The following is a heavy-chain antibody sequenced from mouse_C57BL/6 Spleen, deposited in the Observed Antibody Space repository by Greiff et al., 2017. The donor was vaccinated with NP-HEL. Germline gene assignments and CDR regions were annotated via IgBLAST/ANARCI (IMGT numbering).Heavy chain of an antibody. Sequence: VQLQQSGPELVKPGASVKISCKASGYAFSSSWMNWVKQRPGKGLEWIGRIYPGDGDTNYNGKYKGKARLTADKASSTAYMQLSSLTSEDSAVYFCARTGRSKGDAMDYWGQGTSVTVSS. J-gene: IGHJ4*01. V-gene: IGHV1-82*01. CDR1: GYAFSSSW. CDR3: ARTGRSKGDAMDY. CDR2: IYPGDGDT.